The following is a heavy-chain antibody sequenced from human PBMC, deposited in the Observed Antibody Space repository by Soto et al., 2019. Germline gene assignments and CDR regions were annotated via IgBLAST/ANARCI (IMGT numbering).Heavy chain of an antibody. CDR3: ARTASYSSSWTPWAFDI. Sequence: ASVKVSCKASGYDFTGYYMHWVRQAPGQGLEWMGWINPNSGGTNYAQKFQGWVTMTRDTSISTAYMELSRLRSDDTAAYYCARTASYSSSWTPWAFDIWGQGTMVTVSS. D-gene: IGHD6-13*01. CDR1: GYDFTGYY. J-gene: IGHJ3*02. V-gene: IGHV1-2*04. CDR2: INPNSGGT.